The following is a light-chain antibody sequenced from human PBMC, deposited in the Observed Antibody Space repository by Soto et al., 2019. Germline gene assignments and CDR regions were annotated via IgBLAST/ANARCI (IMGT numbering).Light chain of an antibody. CDR3: QQRFSWPPT. CDR2: DTS. Sequence: EIGLTQSPATLSLSPGDRATLSCRASQSVSRYLAWYQQKPGQAPRLLIHDTSTRATGVPDTFSGSGSGTDFTLTLSSLEPEDSAMYYCQQRFSWPPTFGGGTHVEIK. CDR1: QSVSRY. J-gene: IGKJ4*01. V-gene: IGKV3-11*01.